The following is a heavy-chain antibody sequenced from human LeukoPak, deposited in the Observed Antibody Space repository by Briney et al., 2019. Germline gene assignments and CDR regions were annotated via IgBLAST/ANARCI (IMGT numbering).Heavy chain of an antibody. Sequence: GGSLRLSCAASGFTFSSYWMHWVRQAPGKGLVWVSRINADGSSTSYADSVKGRFTISRDNAKNTLYLQVSSLRAEDTAVYYCATSLVREAYPSRYWGQGTLVTVSS. D-gene: IGHD3-10*01. CDR1: GFTFSSYW. V-gene: IGHV3-74*01. J-gene: IGHJ4*02. CDR3: ATSLVREAYPSRY. CDR2: INADGSST.